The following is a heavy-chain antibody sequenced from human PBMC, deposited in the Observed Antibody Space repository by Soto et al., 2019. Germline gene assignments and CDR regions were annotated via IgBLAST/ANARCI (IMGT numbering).Heavy chain of an antibody. J-gene: IGHJ4*02. Sequence: QVQLVESGGGVVQPGRSLRLSCAASGFTFSSYGMHWVRQAPGKGLEWVAFIGSTEYYAESVRGGFTVSRENSKKTLYLQMNSLRGEDTAVYYCVKSDPGQGCRGGGCKRTFHSWGQGTLVTVSS. D-gene: IGHD2-15*01. CDR2: IGSTE. CDR3: VKSDPGQGCRGGGCKRTFHS. CDR1: GFTFSSYG. V-gene: IGHV3-30*18.